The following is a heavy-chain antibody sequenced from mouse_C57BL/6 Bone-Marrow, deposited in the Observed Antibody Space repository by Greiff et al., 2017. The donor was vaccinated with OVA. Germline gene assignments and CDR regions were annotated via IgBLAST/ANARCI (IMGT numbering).Heavy chain of an antibody. CDR3: AITDGYHWYFDV. CDR1: GYAFSSSW. CDR2: IYPGDGDT. V-gene: IGHV1-82*01. Sequence: QVQLQQSGPELVKPGASVKISCKASGYAFSSSWMNWVKQRPGKGLEWIGRIYPGDGDTNYNGKFKGKATLTADKSSSTAYMQLSSLTSEDSAVYFCAITDGYHWYFDVWGTGTTVTVSA. D-gene: IGHD2-3*01. J-gene: IGHJ1*03.